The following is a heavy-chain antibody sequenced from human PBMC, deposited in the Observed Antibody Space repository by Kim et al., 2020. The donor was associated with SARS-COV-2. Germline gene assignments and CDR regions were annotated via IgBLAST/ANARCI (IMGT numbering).Heavy chain of an antibody. CDR1: GFTFSNAW. CDR2: IKSKAGGETT. J-gene: IGHJ3*02. Sequence: GGSLRLSCAASGAASGFTFSNAWMSWVRQAPGKGLEWVGRIKSKAGGETTDYAEPVQGRFTVSRDDSKTTVYLQMNSLKIEDIAVYYCAGHHTESALNIWGQGTVVTVSS. V-gene: IGHV3-15*01. CDR3: AGHHTESALNI.